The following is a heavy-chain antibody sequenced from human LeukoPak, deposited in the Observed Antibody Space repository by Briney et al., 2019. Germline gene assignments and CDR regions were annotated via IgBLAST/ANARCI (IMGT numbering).Heavy chain of an antibody. CDR2: INPNSGGT. J-gene: IGHJ4*02. CDR1: GYTFTGYY. Sequence: ASVKVSCKASGYTFTGYYMHWVRQAPGQGLEWMGWINPNSGGTNYAQKFQGWVTMTRDTSISTAYMELSRLRSDDTAVYYCARGGERGQLERRWAHFDYWGQGTLVTVSS. CDR3: ARGGERGQLERRWAHFDY. D-gene: IGHD1-1*01. V-gene: IGHV1-2*04.